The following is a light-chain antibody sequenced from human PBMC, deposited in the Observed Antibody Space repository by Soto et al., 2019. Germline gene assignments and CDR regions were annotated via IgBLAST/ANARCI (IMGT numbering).Light chain of an antibody. CDR1: SSDFYGYNY. Sequence: SALAQPASVSGSPGQSITISCTGTSSDFYGYNYVSWYQQLPGKAPKLLIYEVTSRPSGVSNRFSGSKSGSTASLTISGLLAGDEADYYCSSYTSGSTLYVFGTGTKVTV. J-gene: IGLJ1*01. CDR3: SSYTSGSTLYV. CDR2: EVT. V-gene: IGLV2-14*01.